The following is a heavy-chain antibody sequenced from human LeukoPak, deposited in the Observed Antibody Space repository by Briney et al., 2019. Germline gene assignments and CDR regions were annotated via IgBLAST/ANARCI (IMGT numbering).Heavy chain of an antibody. CDR1: GYTFTGYY. J-gene: IGHJ5*02. CDR3: ARASSSNYGVDP. Sequence: GASVKVSCKASGYTFTGYYMHWVRQAPGQGLEWMGWISPNSGGTNYAQKFQGRVTMTRDTSISTAYMELSRLRSDDTAVYYCARASSSNYGVDPWGQGTLVTVSS. CDR2: ISPNSGGT. V-gene: IGHV1-2*02. D-gene: IGHD4-11*01.